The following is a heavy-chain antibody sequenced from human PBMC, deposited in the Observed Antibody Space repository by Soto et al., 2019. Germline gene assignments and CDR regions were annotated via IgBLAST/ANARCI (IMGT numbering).Heavy chain of an antibody. J-gene: IGHJ5*02. CDR3: ARGSLTIFGVVSRRYNWFDP. Sequence: PSETLSLTCTFSGGSISSYYWSWIRQPPGKGLEWIGYIYYSGSTNYNPSLKSRVTISVDTSKNQFSLKLSSVTAADTAVYYCARGSLTIFGVVSRRYNWFDPWGQGTLVTVSS. CDR1: GGSISSYY. CDR2: IYYSGST. V-gene: IGHV4-59*01. D-gene: IGHD3-3*01.